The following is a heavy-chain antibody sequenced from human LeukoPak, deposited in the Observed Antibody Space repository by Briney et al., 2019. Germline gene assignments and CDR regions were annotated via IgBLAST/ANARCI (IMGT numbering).Heavy chain of an antibody. CDR2: ISAYNGNT. V-gene: IGHV1-18*01. D-gene: IGHD2-2*01. CDR1: GYTFTSYG. J-gene: IGHJ6*02. Sequence: SVKVSCKASGYTFTSYGISWVRQAPGQGLEWMGWISAYNGNTNYAQKLQGRVTMTTDTSTSTAYMELRSLRSDDTAVYYCARDMGYCSSTSCYWVYYYYGMDVWGQGTTVTVSS. CDR3: ARDMGYCSSTSCYWVYYYYGMDV.